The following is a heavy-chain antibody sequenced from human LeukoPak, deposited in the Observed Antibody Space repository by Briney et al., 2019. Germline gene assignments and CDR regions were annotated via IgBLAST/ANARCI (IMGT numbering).Heavy chain of an antibody. J-gene: IGHJ4*02. CDR1: GSGGSISNYY. Sequence: SETLSLTCTVSGSGGSISNYYWSWIRQPPGKGLEWIGYIYYSGSTNHDPSLKSRVTMSVDTSKNQLSLKLSSVTAADTAVYYCARDLRSSGWYVFDHWGRGTLVTVSS. V-gene: IGHV4-59*01. CDR2: IYYSGST. CDR3: ARDLRSSGWYVFDH. D-gene: IGHD6-19*01.